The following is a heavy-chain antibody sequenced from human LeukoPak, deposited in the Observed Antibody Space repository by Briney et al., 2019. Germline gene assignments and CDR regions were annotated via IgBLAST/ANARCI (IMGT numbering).Heavy chain of an antibody. CDR3: ARGGYSGYDSPYYYYGMDV. CDR1: GGSISSYY. CDR2: IYYSGST. J-gene: IGHJ6*02. Sequence: SETLSLTCTVSGGSISSYYCSWIRQPPGKGLEWIGYIYYSGSTNYNPSLKSRVTISVDTSKNQFSLKLSSVTAADTAVYYCARGGYSGYDSPYYYYGMDVWGQGTTVTVSS. V-gene: IGHV4-59*01. D-gene: IGHD5-12*01.